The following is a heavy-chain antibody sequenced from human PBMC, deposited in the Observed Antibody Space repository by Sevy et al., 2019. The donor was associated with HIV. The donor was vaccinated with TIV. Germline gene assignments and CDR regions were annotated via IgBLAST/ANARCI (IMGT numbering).Heavy chain of an antibody. J-gene: IGHJ4*02. CDR2: LCWGCGEI. D-gene: IGHD2-8*01. Sequence: GEALKISCAASGFTLSKYSMSWFRQPPGKGLEWVSTLCWGCGEINYADSVKGRFTISRDNSKSSVYLQMNNLRPEDTAVYYCAREGCTKPHDYWGQGTLVTVSS. V-gene: IGHV3-23*01. CDR3: AREGCTKPHDY. CDR1: GFTLSKYS.